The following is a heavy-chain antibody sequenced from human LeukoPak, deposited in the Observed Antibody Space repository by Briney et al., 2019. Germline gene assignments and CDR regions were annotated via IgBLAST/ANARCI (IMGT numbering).Heavy chain of an antibody. J-gene: IGHJ4*02. CDR3: ARGGHRACDY. Sequence: GGSLRLSCAGSGFTFSSYWMSWVRQAPGKGLEWVANIKQDGSEKYYVDSVKGRFTISRDNAKNSLYLRMTSLRAEDTAVYYCARGGHRACDYWGQGTLVTVSS. CDR2: IKQDGSEK. V-gene: IGHV3-7*01. CDR1: GFTFSSYW.